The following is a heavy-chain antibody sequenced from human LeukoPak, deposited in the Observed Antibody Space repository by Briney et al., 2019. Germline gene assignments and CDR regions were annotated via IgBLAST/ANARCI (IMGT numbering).Heavy chain of an antibody. Sequence: GGSLRLSCAASGFTFSSYWMSWVRQAPGKGLEWVANIKQDGSEKYYVDSVKGRFTLSRDNAQNSMYLQMNNLRVEDTAVYYCARVCDSGNCNLGVRGDYWGQGTLVTVSS. CDR1: GFTFSSYW. CDR2: IKQDGSEK. J-gene: IGHJ4*02. D-gene: IGHD3-16*01. V-gene: IGHV3-7*01. CDR3: ARVCDSGNCNLGVRGDY.